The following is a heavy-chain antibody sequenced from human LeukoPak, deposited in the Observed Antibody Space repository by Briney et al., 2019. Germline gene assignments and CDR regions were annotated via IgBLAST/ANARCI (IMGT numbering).Heavy chain of an antibody. CDR2: IYYSGST. D-gene: IGHD3-22*01. Sequence: PSETLSLTCTVSGGSISSYYWSWIRQPPGKGLEWVGYIYYSGSTNYNPSLKSRVTISVDTSKNQFSLKLSSVTAADTAVYYCARHLGDSSGYHPFFDYWGQGTLVTVSS. J-gene: IGHJ4*02. CDR3: ARHLGDSSGYHPFFDY. CDR1: GGSISSYY. V-gene: IGHV4-59*08.